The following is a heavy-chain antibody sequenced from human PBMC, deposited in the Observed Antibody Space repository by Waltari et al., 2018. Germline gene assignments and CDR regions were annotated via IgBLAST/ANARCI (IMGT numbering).Heavy chain of an antibody. J-gene: IGHJ4*01. Sequence: QVQLVQSGAEVKKPGSSVKVPCKASGGTFNTYGITWVRQAPGQGLEWMGGIISMFGEANYAHKFRGRVTITADEPTSTAYMELTSLTSEDTAVYYCARGVEYSTASWLDFWGSGTLVTVSS. CDR1: GGTFNTYG. D-gene: IGHD6-6*01. CDR2: IISMFGEA. CDR3: ARGVEYSTASWLDF. V-gene: IGHV1-69*01.